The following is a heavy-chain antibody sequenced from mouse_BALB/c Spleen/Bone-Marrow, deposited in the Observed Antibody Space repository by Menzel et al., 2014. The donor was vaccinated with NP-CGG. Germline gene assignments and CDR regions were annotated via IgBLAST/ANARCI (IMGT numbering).Heavy chain of an antibody. CDR1: GFNIXDTY. J-gene: IGHJ3*01. CDR3: ASYYYGSSLFAY. V-gene: IGHV14-3*02. Sequence: EVKLMESGAELVEPGASVKLSCTASGFNIXDTYVHWVKQRPEQGLEWIGRIDPANGNTKYDPRFQGKATITADTSSNTAYLQLSSLTSEDTAVYYCASYYYGSSLFAYWGQGILVTVSA. CDR2: IDPANGNT. D-gene: IGHD1-1*01.